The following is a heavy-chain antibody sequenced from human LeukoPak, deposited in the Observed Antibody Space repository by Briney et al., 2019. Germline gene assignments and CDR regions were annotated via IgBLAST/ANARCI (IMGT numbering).Heavy chain of an antibody. V-gene: IGHV4-59*01. CDR1: GGSISSYY. J-gene: IGHJ4*02. CDR3: ARDNLVGDYYDSSGYSL. Sequence: SETLSLTCTVSGGSISSYYWSWIRQPPGKGLEWIGYIYYSGSTNYNPSLKSRVTISVDTSKNQFSLKLSSVTAADTAVYYCARDNLVGDYYDSSGYSLWGQGTLVTVSS. D-gene: IGHD3-22*01. CDR2: IYYSGST.